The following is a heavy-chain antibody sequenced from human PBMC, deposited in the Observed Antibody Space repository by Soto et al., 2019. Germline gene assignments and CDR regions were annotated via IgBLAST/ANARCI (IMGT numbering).Heavy chain of an antibody. J-gene: IGHJ3*02. Sequence: GGSLRLSCAASGFTFSSYAMSWVRQAPGKGLEWVSAISGRGGSTYYADSVKGRFTISRDNSKNTLYLQMNSLRAEDTAVYYCAKGMGTYYDILTGYPDAFDIRGQGTMVTVSS. D-gene: IGHD3-9*01. V-gene: IGHV3-23*01. CDR1: GFTFSSYA. CDR2: ISGRGGST. CDR3: AKGMGTYYDILTGYPDAFDI.